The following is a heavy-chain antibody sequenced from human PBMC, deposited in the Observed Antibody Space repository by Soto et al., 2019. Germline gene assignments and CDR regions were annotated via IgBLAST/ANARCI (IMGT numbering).Heavy chain of an antibody. CDR3: ERGTVEMAPTQRGYFDC. D-gene: IGHD2-15*01. CDR1: GFTFNSYG. Sequence: QVQLVESGGGVVQPGRSLRLSCVASGFTFNSYGMHWVRQAPGKGLEWVAVISYDGSNKYYVDSAKGRVTISRDNSKNTMYLQMNSLRPEDTDVYYCERGTVEMAPTQRGYFDCWGQGTLVTVSS. V-gene: IGHV3-30*03. J-gene: IGHJ4*02. CDR2: ISYDGSNK.